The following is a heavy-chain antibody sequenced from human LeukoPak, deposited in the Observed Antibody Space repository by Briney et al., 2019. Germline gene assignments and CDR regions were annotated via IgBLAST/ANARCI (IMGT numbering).Heavy chain of an antibody. J-gene: IGHJ4*02. CDR2: ISSNGGST. Sequence: GSRRLSCSASGFTFSSYAMHWVRQAPGEGMEYVSAISSNGGSTYYADSVKGRFTISRDNSKNTLYLQMSSLRAEDTAVYYCVKGTAAVTLWGQGSLVTVSS. V-gene: IGHV3-64D*06. CDR1: GFTFSSYA. CDR3: VKGTAAVTL. D-gene: IGHD6-13*01.